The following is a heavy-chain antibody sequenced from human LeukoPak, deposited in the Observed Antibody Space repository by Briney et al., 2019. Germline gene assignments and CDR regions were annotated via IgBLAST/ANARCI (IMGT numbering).Heavy chain of an antibody. V-gene: IGHV3-23*01. CDR2: ITFSGGGT. CDR3: AEVSWLQERSDC. Sequence: GGSLRLSCAASGFTFSSHDLSWVRQAPGKGLGWVSGITFSGGGTFYADSVKGRFTISRDGFKNTLYLQMNCLRVEDTAVYYCAEVSWLQERSDCWGQGTLVTVSS. D-gene: IGHD5-18*01. J-gene: IGHJ4*02. CDR1: GFTFSSHD.